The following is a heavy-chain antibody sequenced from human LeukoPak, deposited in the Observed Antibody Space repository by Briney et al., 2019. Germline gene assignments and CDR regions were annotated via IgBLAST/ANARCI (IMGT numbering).Heavy chain of an antibody. D-gene: IGHD1-26*01. J-gene: IGHJ4*02. V-gene: IGHV1-2*02. Sequence: GASVKVSCKASGYTFTGYYMHWVRQAPGQGLEWMGWINPNSGGTNYAQKFQGRVTMTRDTSISTGYMELSRLRSDDTAVYYCARDLYSGSYQPFDYWGQGTLVTVSS. CDR1: GYTFTGYY. CDR2: INPNSGGT. CDR3: ARDLYSGSYQPFDY.